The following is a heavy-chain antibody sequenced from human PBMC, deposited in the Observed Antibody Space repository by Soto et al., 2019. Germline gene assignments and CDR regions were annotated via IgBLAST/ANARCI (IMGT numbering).Heavy chain of an antibody. CDR3: ARPLYGDYVMDV. J-gene: IGHJ6*02. CDR2: IYYSGST. D-gene: IGHD4-17*01. V-gene: IGHV4-59*08. Sequence: SETLSLTCTVSGGSISSYYWSWIRQPPGKGLEWIGYIYYSGSTNYNPSLKSRVTISVDTSKNQFSLKLSSVTAADTAVYYCARPLYGDYVMDVWGQGTTVTVSS. CDR1: GGSISSYY.